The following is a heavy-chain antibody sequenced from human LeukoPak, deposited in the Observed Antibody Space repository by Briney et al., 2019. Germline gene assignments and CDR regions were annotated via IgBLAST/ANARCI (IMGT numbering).Heavy chain of an antibody. V-gene: IGHV3-43*01. CDR1: GFTFDDYT. CDR3: ARDEGVSFDY. Sequence: GGSLRLSCAASGFTFDDYTMHWVRQAPGKGLEWVSLISWDGGSTYYADSVKGRFTISRDNAKNSLYLQMNSLRAEDTAVYYCARDEGVSFDYWGQGTLVTVSS. CDR2: ISWDGGST. J-gene: IGHJ4*02.